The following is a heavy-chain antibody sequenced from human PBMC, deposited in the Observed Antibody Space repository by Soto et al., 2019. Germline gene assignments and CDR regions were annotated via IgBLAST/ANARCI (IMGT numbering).Heavy chain of an antibody. CDR3: VKNSGWFNT. J-gene: IGHJ5*02. CDR1: GFTFGTTD. D-gene: IGHD3-10*01. V-gene: IGHV3-23*01. CDR2: IDGSGGIT. Sequence: GGSLRLSCAASGFTFGTTDMSWVRQAPGEGLEWVSTIDGSGGITYYADSVKGRFTISRDNSRNTVYLQMNSLRGDDTALYYCVKNSGWFNTWGQGALVTGS.